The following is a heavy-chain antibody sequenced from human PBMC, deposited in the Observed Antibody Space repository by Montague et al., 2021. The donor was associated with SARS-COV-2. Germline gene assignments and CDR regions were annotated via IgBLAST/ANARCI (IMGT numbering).Heavy chain of an antibody. CDR3: ARGRIDVNMIVVVVAGASFYMDV. J-gene: IGHJ6*03. V-gene: IGHV4-34*01. Sequence: SETLSLTCAVYGGSFSGYHWTWIRQSPGKGLEWIREINTSGSTNYNPSLKSRITISGDTSKNQFSLKLTSVTAADTAVYYCARGRIDVNMIVVVVAGASFYMDVWGKGTTVTVSS. D-gene: IGHD3-22*01. CDR1: GGSFSGYH. CDR2: INTSGST.